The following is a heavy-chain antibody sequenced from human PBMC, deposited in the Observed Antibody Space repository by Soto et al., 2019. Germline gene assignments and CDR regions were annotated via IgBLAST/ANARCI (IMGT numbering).Heavy chain of an antibody. CDR1: GGTSRDHY. Sequence: SVAGGTSRDHYCTWIMQPTGKGLEWIGYVFYSGSTDYNPSLKSRVTISVDMSKNQFSLRLSSVTAADTALYYCARHSTKLGIFAYWSPGTLVTVFS. D-gene: IGHD7-27*01. CDR2: VFYSGST. V-gene: IGHV4-59*08. CDR3: ARHSTKLGIFAY. J-gene: IGHJ4*02.